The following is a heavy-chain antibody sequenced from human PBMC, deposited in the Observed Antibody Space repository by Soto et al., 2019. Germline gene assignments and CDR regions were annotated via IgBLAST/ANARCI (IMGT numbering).Heavy chain of an antibody. CDR2: ISSDGGGT. V-gene: IGHV3-64D*08. Sequence: GGSLRLSCSASGFTFSSFAMHWVRQAPGKGLKYVSAISSDGGGTYHADSVKGRFTISRDNSKNTLYLQMSSLRPYDTAVYYCVKDTASVYDAFDIWGQGTMVTVSS. CDR3: VKDTASVYDAFDI. D-gene: IGHD5-18*01. J-gene: IGHJ3*02. CDR1: GFTFSSFA.